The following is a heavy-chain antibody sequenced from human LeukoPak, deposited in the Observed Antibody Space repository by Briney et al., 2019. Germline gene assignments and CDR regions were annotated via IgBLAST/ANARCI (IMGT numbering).Heavy chain of an antibody. CDR1: GYAFTSYG. V-gene: IGHV1-18*01. J-gene: IGHJ3*02. CDR2: ISPYNGNT. D-gene: IGHD1-26*01. CDR3: VRLSGSYHHDTFDI. Sequence: ASVKVSCKATGYAFTSYGITWVRQAPGQGLEWMGWISPYNGNTNYAQKLQGRVTMTTDTSTNTAYMELRSLRSDDTAVYYCVRLSGSYHHDTFDIWGQGTMVTVSS.